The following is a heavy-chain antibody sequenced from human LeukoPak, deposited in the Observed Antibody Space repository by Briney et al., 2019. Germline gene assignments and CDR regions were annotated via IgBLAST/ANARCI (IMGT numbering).Heavy chain of an antibody. Sequence: GGSLRLSCAASGFTVSTYYMTWVRQAPGKGLECVSVIYSGGSTYYADSVKGRFTVSRDNSKNTLYLQMNSLRAEDTAMYYCARGLGYCTSTTSLLPFDYWGQGTLVTVSS. CDR3: ARGLGYCTSTTSLLPFDY. CDR1: GFTVSTYY. V-gene: IGHV3-53*01. CDR2: IYSGGST. D-gene: IGHD2-8*01. J-gene: IGHJ4*02.